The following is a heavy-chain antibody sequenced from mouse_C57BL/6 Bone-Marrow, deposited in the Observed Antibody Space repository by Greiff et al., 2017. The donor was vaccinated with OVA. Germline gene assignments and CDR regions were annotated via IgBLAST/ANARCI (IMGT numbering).Heavy chain of an antibody. J-gene: IGHJ4*01. D-gene: IGHD2-4*01. V-gene: IGHV3-6*01. CDR2: ISYDGSN. CDR3: ARVLREIYYDYAMDY. Sequence: ESGPGLVKPSQSLSLTCSVTGYSITSGYYWNWIRQFPGNKLEWMGYISYDGSNNYNPSLKNRISITRDTSKNQFFLKLNSVTTEDTATYYCARVLREIYYDYAMDYWGQGTSVTVSS. CDR1: GYSITSGYY.